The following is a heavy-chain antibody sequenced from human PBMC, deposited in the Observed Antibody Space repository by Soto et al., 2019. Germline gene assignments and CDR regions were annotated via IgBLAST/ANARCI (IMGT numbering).Heavy chain of an antibody. CDR1: GGSISSYY. D-gene: IGHD6-13*01. J-gene: IGHJ6*03. CDR3: ARALGIAASGTYYYYYYMDV. Sequence: SETLSLTCTVSGGSISSYYWSWIRQPPGKGLEWIGYNYYSGSTNYNPSLKSRVTISVDTSKNQFSLKLSSVTAADTAVYYCARALGIAASGTYYYYYYMDVWGKGTTVTVSS. CDR2: NYYSGST. V-gene: IGHV4-59*01.